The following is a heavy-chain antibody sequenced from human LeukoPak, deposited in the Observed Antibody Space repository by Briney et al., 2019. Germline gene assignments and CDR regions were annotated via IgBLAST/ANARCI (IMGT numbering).Heavy chain of an antibody. CDR3: CGSGLFAGPFGY. V-gene: IGHV4-39*07. Sequence: SETLSLTCTVSGGSISSSSYYWGWIRQPPGKGLEWIGSIYYSGSTYYNPSLKSRVTISVDTSKNQFSLKLTSVTAADTAVYYCCGSGLFAGPFGYWGQGALVTVSS. CDR1: GGSISSSSYY. D-gene: IGHD6-19*01. J-gene: IGHJ4*02. CDR2: IYYSGST.